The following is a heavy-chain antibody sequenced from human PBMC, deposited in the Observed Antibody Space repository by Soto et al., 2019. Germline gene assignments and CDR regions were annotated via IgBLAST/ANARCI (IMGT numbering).Heavy chain of an antibody. Sequence: GGSLRLSCAASGFTFSSYWMHWVRQAPGKGLVWVSRINSDGSSTSYADSVKGRFTISRDNAKNTLYLQMNSLRAEDTAVYYCARDHIVATTGPLNWFDPWGQGTLVTVSS. V-gene: IGHV3-74*01. CDR1: GFTFSSYW. CDR3: ARDHIVATTGPLNWFDP. D-gene: IGHD5-12*01. J-gene: IGHJ5*02. CDR2: INSDGSST.